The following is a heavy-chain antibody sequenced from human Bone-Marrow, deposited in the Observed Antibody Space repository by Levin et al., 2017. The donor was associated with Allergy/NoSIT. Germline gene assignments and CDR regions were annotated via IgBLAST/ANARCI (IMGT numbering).Heavy chain of an antibody. Sequence: LSLTCAASGFTLHSYYMSWVRQAPGKGLEWVSVVYSGVGTYYTDSVKGRFTISRDNSKNTVFLQMNSLRAEDTGVYYCARSSVEVTATDAFDMWGQGTMVTVSS. CDR3: ARSSVEVTATDAFDM. CDR1: GFTLHSYY. D-gene: IGHD2-21*02. CDR2: VYSGVGT. V-gene: IGHV3-53*01. J-gene: IGHJ3*02.